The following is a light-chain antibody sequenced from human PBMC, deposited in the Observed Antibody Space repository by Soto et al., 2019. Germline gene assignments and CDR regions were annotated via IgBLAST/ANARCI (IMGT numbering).Light chain of an antibody. J-gene: IGKJ1*01. CDR2: WAS. CDR3: QQYNSYPWT. CDR1: QTVLSSSNNKNY. V-gene: IGKV4-1*01. Sequence: DIVMTQSPDSLTVSLGERATINCRSSQTVLSSSNNKNYLAWYQQKPGQPPKLLIYWASTRQSGVPDRFSGGGSGTDFTLTISSLQPDDFATYYCQQYNSYPWTFGQGTKVDIK.